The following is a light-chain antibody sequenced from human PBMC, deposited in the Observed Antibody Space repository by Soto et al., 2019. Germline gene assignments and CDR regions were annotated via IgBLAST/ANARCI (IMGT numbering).Light chain of an antibody. CDR2: AAS. V-gene: IGKV1-27*01. J-gene: IGKJ1*01. CDR3: QNYNGAPWT. CDR1: QGISNY. Sequence: DIQMTQSPSSLSASVGDRVTITCRASQGISNYLVWYQQKPGKVPKLLIYAASTLQSGVPSRFSGSGSGTDFTLTISSLQPEDVATYSCQNYNGAPWTFSQGTKVEIK.